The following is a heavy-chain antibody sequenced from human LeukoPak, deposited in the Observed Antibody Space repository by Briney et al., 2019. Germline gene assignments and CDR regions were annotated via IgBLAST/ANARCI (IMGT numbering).Heavy chain of an antibody. CDR1: GFTFSNAW. CDR2: IKSKTDGGTT. V-gene: IGHV3-15*01. Sequence: GGSLRLSCAASGFTFSNAWMSWVRQAPGKGLEWVGRIKSKTDGGTTDYAAPVKGRFTISRDDSKNTLYLRMNSLKTEDTAVYYCTTENRGSGYYGYWGQGTLVTVSS. J-gene: IGHJ4*02. CDR3: TTENRGSGYYGY. D-gene: IGHD3-22*01.